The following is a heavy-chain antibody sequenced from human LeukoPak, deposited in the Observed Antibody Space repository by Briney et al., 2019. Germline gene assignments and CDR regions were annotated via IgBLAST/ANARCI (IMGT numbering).Heavy chain of an antibody. CDR3: GSRDKGYYYGLDV. J-gene: IGHJ6*02. V-gene: IGHV3-66*01. CDR1: GITLSNYG. Sequence: GGSLRLSCAVSGITLSNYGMSWVRQAPGKGLEWVSIISGGGNTYYADSVKDRFTISRDNSKSTMYLQMKSLRAEDTAVYYCGSRDKGYYYGLDVWGQGTTVTVSS. CDR2: ISGGGNT. D-gene: IGHD5-24*01.